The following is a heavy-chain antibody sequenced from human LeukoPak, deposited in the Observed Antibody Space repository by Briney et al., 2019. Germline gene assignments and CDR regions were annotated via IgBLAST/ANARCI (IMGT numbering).Heavy chain of an antibody. CDR2: ISSSSSYI. D-gene: IGHD3-3*01. J-gene: IGHJ3*02. V-gene: IGHV3-21*01. CDR3: ARVEGTDAGFLEWLRRSGAFDI. Sequence: GGSLRLSCAASGFTFRSYGMHWVRQAPGKGLEWVSSISSSSSYIYYADSVKGRFTISRDNAKNSLYLQMNSLRAEDTAVYYCARVEGTDAGFLEWLRRSGAFDIWGQGTMVTVSS. CDR1: GFTFRSYG.